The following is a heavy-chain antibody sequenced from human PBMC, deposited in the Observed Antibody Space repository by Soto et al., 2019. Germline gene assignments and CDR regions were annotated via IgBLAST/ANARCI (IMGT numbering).Heavy chain of an antibody. CDR2: IYYSGST. D-gene: IGHD3-22*01. V-gene: IGHV4-61*01. CDR1: GGSVSSGSYY. Sequence: QVQLQESGPGLVKPSETLSLTCTVSGGSVSSGSYYWSWIRQPPGKGLEWIGYIYYSGSTNYNPSLKSRVTISVETSKNQFSLKLSSVTAADTAVYYCARAQYYYDSSGYYLDAFDIWGQGTMVTVSS. J-gene: IGHJ3*02. CDR3: ARAQYYYDSSGYYLDAFDI.